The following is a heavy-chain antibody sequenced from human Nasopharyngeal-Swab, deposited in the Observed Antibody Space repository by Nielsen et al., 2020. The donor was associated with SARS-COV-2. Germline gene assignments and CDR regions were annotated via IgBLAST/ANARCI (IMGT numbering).Heavy chain of an antibody. D-gene: IGHD3-3*01. Sequence: ASVKVSCKASGYTFTSHYMHWVRQAPGQGLEWMGIINPSGGGTTYAQKFQGRVTMTRDTSTNTVYMELSSLRSEDTAVYYCARSYYDFWSGYLEYYYGMDVWGQGTTVTVSS. CDR1: GYTFTSHY. V-gene: IGHV1-46*01. CDR3: ARSYYDFWSGYLEYYYGMDV. J-gene: IGHJ6*02. CDR2: INPSGGGT.